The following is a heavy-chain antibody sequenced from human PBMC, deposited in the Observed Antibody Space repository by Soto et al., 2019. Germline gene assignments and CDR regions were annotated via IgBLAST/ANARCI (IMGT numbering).Heavy chain of an antibody. CDR3: VRSRQMESGNDYGLDV. Sequence: QVQLQESGSGLVKPSQSLSLTCTVSGVSLNTADTWWSWIRQSPGKGLEFIGYSHSGGSTYYAASFRSRVIISADTSNSQFSLKLSSVTVADTAVYFCVRSRQMESGNDYGLDVWGQGTTVTVSS. CDR2: SHSGGST. V-gene: IGHV4-30-4*01. D-gene: IGHD1-1*01. CDR1: GVSLNTADTW. J-gene: IGHJ6*02.